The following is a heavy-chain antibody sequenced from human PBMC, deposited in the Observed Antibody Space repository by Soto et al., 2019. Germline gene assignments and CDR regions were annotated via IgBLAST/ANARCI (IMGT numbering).Heavy chain of an antibody. CDR1: SGSISSSNW. CDR3: GRGTTGLYYYSSMAV. D-gene: IGHD1-7*01. Sequence: QVQLQESGPGLVKPSGTLSLTCAVSSGSISSSNWWSWVRQPPGKGLEWIGEIYHSGSTNYNPSLKSRVTISVDSPKTHSPRKLSSVTAGDRAVYYWGRGTTGLYYYSSMAVWGKGTTVTVSS. V-gene: IGHV4-4*02. CDR2: IYHSGST. J-gene: IGHJ6*03.